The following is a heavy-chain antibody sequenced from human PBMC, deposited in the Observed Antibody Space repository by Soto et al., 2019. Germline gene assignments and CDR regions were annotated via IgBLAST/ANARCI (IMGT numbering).Heavy chain of an antibody. D-gene: IGHD6-13*01. J-gene: IGHJ3*02. CDR2: ISHSGST. V-gene: IGHV4-4*02. CDR1: GDSINSSHW. CDR3: ARDSSSWYDDAFDI. Sequence: SETLSLTCAVSGDSINSSHWWNWVRQPPEKGLEWIGQISHSGSTTYNPSLTSRVTIPVDKSKNHFSLKLSSVTAADTAVYYCARDSSSWYDDAFDIWGQGTMVTVSS.